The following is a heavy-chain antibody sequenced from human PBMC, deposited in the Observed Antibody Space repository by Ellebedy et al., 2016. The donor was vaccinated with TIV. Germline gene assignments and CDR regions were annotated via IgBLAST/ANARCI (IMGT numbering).Heavy chain of an antibody. CDR3: AKVAGFGSGGSCYSDY. V-gene: IGHV3-23*01. D-gene: IGHD2-15*01. Sequence: PGGSLRLSCAASGFTASGFTFSIYAMAWVRQAPGTGLEWVSSISGSGGATYYADSVKGRFTISRDNSKNTLFLQMNSLRAEDTAVYYCAKVAGFGSGGSCYSDYWGQGTLVTGSS. CDR1: GFTFSIYA. J-gene: IGHJ4*02. CDR2: ISGSGGAT.